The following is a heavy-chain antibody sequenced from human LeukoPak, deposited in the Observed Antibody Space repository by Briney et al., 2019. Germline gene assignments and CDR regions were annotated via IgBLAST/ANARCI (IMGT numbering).Heavy chain of an antibody. Sequence: GGSLRLSCAASGFTFSSYAMSWVRQAPGKGLEWVSAISGSGGSTYYADSVKGRFTISRDNSKNTLYLQMNSLRAEDTAVYYCAKVGITGTTRKGVFAFDIWGQGTMVTVSS. CDR1: GFTFSSYA. V-gene: IGHV3-23*01. CDR3: AKVGITGTTRKGVFAFDI. CDR2: ISGSGGST. J-gene: IGHJ3*02. D-gene: IGHD1-7*01.